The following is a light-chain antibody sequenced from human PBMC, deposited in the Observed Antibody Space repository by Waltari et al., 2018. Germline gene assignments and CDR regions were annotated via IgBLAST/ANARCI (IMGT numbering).Light chain of an antibody. CDR2: KDI. CDR1: ALANQS. J-gene: IGLJ3*02. CDR3: QSTDRSGDSWV. Sequence: SYELTQPPSVSVSPGQTARTTCSAHALANQSASSFHQKAGQAPILAIYKDIERPSGVSERFSGSSSGTTVTLTINGVQAEDEADYYCQSTDRSGDSWVFARGTKLTVL. V-gene: IGLV3-25*03.